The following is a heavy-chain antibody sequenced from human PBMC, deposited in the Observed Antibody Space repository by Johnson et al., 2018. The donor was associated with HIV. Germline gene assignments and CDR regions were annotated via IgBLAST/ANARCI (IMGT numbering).Heavy chain of an antibody. V-gene: IGHV3-23*04. Sequence: VQLVESGGGVVQPGRSLRASCAASGFGFSRYVMHWVRQAPGKGLEWVSGISDSGGSTHYADSVKGRFTISRDNYKTKLYLQMNSLRAEDTAVYYCARGPGGFGAFDIWGQGTMVTVSS. D-gene: IGHD2-8*02. CDR1: GFGFSRYV. CDR2: ISDSGGST. J-gene: IGHJ3*02. CDR3: ARGPGGFGAFDI.